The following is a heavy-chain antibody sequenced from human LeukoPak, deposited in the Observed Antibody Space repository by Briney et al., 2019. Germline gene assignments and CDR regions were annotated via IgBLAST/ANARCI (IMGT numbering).Heavy chain of an antibody. J-gene: IGHJ6*02. CDR2: ISVRAATI. D-gene: IGHD6-19*01. CDR1: GFDLGHYE. CDR3: AGDIAVAGTMDDYYYFGMDV. Sequence: GGSLSLSCAASGFDLGHYEVNWVRQAPGKGLEWIAHISVRAATIYYGDSVEGRFTISRDDAKNSLFLQMNSLRAEDSAVYYCAGDIAVAGTMDDYYYFGMDVWGQGTTVTVFS. V-gene: IGHV3-48*03.